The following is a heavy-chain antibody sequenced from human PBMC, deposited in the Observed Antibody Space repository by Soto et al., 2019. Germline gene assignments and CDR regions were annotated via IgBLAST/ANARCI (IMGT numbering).Heavy chain of an antibody. CDR2: MWYDGSSQ. Sequence: QVQLVESGGGVVQPGRSLRLSCVASGFTFTTYGMHWVRQSPGKGLEWVASMWYDGSSQYYADSVKGRFTISIDTSKKIVYLQKNCLRADDTAVYYCAREAFYESVRDYYHYGRDVWGQGATVIVS. CDR3: AREAFYESVRDYYHYGRDV. J-gene: IGHJ6*02. V-gene: IGHV3-33*01. CDR1: GFTFTTYG. D-gene: IGHD3-22*01.